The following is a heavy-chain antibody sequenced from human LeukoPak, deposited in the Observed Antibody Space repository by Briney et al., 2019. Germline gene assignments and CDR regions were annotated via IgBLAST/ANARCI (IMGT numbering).Heavy chain of an antibody. CDR2: ISSSGGYI. CDR3: ARGDDFWSGYYPIAY. Sequence: GGSLRLSCAASGFTFSSYSMNWVRQAPGKGLEWVSSISSSGGYIYYADSVKGRFTISRDNAKNSLYLQMNSLRAEDTAVYYCARGDDFWSGYYPIAYWGQGTLVTVSS. V-gene: IGHV3-21*01. J-gene: IGHJ4*02. CDR1: GFTFSSYS. D-gene: IGHD3-3*01.